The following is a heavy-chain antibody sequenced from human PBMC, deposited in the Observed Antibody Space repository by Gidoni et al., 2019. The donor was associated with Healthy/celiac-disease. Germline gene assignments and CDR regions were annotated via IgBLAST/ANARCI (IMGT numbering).Heavy chain of an antibody. CDR3: ARDGGYCSGGSCSDPLDY. V-gene: IGHV1-69*01. CDR2: IIPIFGTA. Sequence: QVQLVQSGAEVKKPGSSVKVSCKASGGTFSTHAISWVRQAPGQGLEWMGGIIPIFGTANYAQKFQGRVTITADESTSTAYMKRSSLRSEDTAVYYCARDGGYCSGGSCSDPLDYWGQGTLVTVSS. D-gene: IGHD2-15*01. J-gene: IGHJ4*02. CDR1: GGTFSTHA.